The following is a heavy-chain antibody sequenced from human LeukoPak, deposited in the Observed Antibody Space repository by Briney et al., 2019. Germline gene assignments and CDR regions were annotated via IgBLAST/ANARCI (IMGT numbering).Heavy chain of an antibody. D-gene: IGHD1-26*01. CDR2: ISAYNGNT. Sequence: GASVKVSCKASGYTFTSYGISWVRQAPGQGLEWMGWISAYNGNTNYAQKLQGRVTMTTDTSTSTAYMELRSLRSDDTAVYYCARDYPYSGSYYPIDYWGQGTLVTVSS. J-gene: IGHJ4*02. V-gene: IGHV1-18*01. CDR3: ARDYPYSGSYYPIDY. CDR1: GYTFTSYG.